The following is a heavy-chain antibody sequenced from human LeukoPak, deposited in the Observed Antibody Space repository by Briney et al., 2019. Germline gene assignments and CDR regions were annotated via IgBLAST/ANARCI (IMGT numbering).Heavy chain of an antibody. CDR3: ARDGGTPFDYGDYVSWFDP. CDR1: GYTFTSHG. V-gene: IGHV1-18*01. CDR2: ISAYNGNT. D-gene: IGHD4-17*01. J-gene: IGHJ5*02. Sequence: ASVKVSCKASGYTFTSHGISWVRQAPGQGLEWMGLISAYNGNTNYGQKLQSRVTMTTDTSTSTAYMELRSRRSDDTAVYYCARDGGTPFDYGDYVSWFDPWGQGTLVTVSS.